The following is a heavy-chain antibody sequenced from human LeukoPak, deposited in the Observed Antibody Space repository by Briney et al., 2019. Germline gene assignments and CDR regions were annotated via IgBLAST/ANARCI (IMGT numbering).Heavy chain of an antibody. CDR2: IYYSGST. V-gene: IGHV4-39*07. Sequence: SETLSLTCTVSGGSISSSSYYWGWIRQPPGKGLEWIGSIYYSGSTYYNPSLKSRVTISVDTSKNQFSLKLSSVTAADTAVYYCARNYGDFDYWGQGTLVTVSS. CDR1: GGSISSSSYY. J-gene: IGHJ4*02. D-gene: IGHD4-17*01. CDR3: ARNYGDFDY.